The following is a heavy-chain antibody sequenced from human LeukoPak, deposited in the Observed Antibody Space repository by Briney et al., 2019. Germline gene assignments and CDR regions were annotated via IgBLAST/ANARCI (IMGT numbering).Heavy chain of an antibody. D-gene: IGHD1-26*01. J-gene: IGHJ4*02. CDR1: GFTFSSYA. V-gene: IGHV3-30-3*01. CDR2: ISYDGSNK. Sequence: GGSLRLSCAASGFTFSSYAMHWVRQAPGKGLEWVAVISYDGSNKYYADSVKGRFTISRDNSKNTLYLQMNSLRAEDTAVYYCAREWRELARFDYWGQGTLVTVSS. CDR3: AREWRELARFDY.